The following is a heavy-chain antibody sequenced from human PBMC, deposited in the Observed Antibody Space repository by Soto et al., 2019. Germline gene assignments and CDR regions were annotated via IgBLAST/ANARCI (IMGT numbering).Heavy chain of an antibody. J-gene: IGHJ6*02. D-gene: IGHD2-21*01. Sequence: EVQLVESGGGLVKPGGSLRLSCAASGFTFSSYSMNWVRQAPGKGLEWVSSISSSSSYIYYADSVKGRFTISRDNAKNSLYLQMNSLRAEDTAVYYCARVSVYSHGMDVWGQGTTVTVSS. CDR1: GFTFSSYS. V-gene: IGHV3-21*01. CDR2: ISSSSSYI. CDR3: ARVSVYSHGMDV.